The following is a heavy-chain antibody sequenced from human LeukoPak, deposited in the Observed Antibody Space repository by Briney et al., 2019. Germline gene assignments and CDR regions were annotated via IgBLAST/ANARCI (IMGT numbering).Heavy chain of an antibody. V-gene: IGHV3-33*01. J-gene: IGHJ4*01. D-gene: IGHD6-13*01. CDR3: ARGLGNYSFFDY. Sequence: GRSLRLSCAASGFTFSNSGMHWVRQAPGKGLEWVAIIWYDGSNKYYADSVKGRFTISRDNSKNTLYLQMNSLRAEDTAVYYCARGLGNYSFFDYWGHGALVTVSS. CDR2: IWYDGSNK. CDR1: GFTFSNSG.